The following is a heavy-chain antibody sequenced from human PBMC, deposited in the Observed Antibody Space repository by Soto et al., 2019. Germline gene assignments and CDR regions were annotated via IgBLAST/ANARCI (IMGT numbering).Heavy chain of an antibody. Sequence: QVQLVQSGAEVKKPGASVKVSCKASGYTFTSYAMHWVRQAPGQRLEWMGWINAGNGNTKYSQKFQGRVTITRDTSASTADMELSSLRSEDTAVYYCAGAGVEAAGSYYYYYYYLGVWGKGTTVTVS. CDR2: INAGNGNT. CDR1: GYTFTSYA. CDR3: AGAGVEAAGSYYYYYYYLGV. D-gene: IGHD6-13*01. J-gene: IGHJ6*03. V-gene: IGHV1-3*01.